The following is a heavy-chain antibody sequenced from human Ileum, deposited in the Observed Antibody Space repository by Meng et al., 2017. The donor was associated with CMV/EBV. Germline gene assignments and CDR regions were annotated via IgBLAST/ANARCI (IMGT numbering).Heavy chain of an antibody. D-gene: IGHD6-6*01. Sequence: QVQLQESGPDLVKPSETLSLTCTVSGGSINNYYWSWIRQPPGKGLEWIGYVYYTGRTEYNPSLKSRISISVDTSKNQFSLKLNSVTTADTAMYYCTRDLGTSSSGVWGQGTLVTVSS. V-gene: IGHV4-59*01. CDR2: VYYTGRT. CDR1: GGSINNYY. CDR3: TRDLGTSSSGV. J-gene: IGHJ4*02.